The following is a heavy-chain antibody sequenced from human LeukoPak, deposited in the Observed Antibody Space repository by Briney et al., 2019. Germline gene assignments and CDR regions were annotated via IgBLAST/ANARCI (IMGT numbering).Heavy chain of an antibody. CDR3: ARRGYCSGGSCYTYDY. J-gene: IGHJ4*02. CDR2: IYPGDSDT. V-gene: IGHV5-51*01. D-gene: IGHD2-15*01. CDR1: GYSFTSYW. Sequence: GESLKISCKGSGYSFTSYWIGWVRQMPGKGLEWMGIIYPGDSDTRYSPSFQGQVTISADKSISTAYLQWSSLKASDTAMYYCARRGYCSGGSCYTYDYWGQGTLVTVSS.